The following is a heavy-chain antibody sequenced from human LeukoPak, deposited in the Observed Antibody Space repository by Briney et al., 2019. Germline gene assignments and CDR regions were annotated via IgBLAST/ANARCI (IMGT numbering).Heavy chain of an antibody. Sequence: GGSLRLSCAASGFTLSSYDMHWVRQATGKGLEWVSGIDIPGNTYYPDSVKGRFTMSRESAKNSLYLQMNSLRAGDTAVYYCARAVAGTHWFDPWGQGTLVTVSS. CDR3: ARAVAGTHWFDP. CDR1: GFTLSSYD. CDR2: IDIPGNT. V-gene: IGHV3-13*01. J-gene: IGHJ5*02. D-gene: IGHD6-19*01.